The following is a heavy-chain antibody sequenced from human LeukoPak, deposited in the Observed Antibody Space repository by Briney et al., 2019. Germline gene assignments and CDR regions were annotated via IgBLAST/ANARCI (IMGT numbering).Heavy chain of an antibody. CDR1: GYSFTSYW. V-gene: IGHV5-51*01. Sequence: GESLKICCKGSGYSFTSYWTGWVRQMPEKGLEWMGIIYPGDSDTRYSPSFQGQVTISADKSISTAYLQWSSLKASDTAMYYCARQGLLWFGELSFDYWGQGTLVTVSS. CDR2: IYPGDSDT. J-gene: IGHJ4*02. D-gene: IGHD3-10*01. CDR3: ARQGLLWFGELSFDY.